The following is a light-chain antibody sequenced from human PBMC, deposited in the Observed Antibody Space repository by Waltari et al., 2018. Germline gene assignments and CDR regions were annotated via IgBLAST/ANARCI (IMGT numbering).Light chain of an antibody. CDR2: AAS. CDR3: QQSYDTPYT. Sequence: DIQMTQSPSSLSASVGDRVTITCRASQSISSYLNWYQQKPGKAPRLLIYAASTLQSGIPSRFRGSGSVTDFTLTVSSLQPEDFATYYCQQSYDTPYTFGQGTKLEIK. V-gene: IGKV1-39*01. CDR1: QSISSY. J-gene: IGKJ2*01.